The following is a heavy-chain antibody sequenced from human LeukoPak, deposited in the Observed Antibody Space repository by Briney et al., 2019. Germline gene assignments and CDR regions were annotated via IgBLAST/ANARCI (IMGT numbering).Heavy chain of an antibody. Sequence: ASVKVSCKASGYIFTSYAIHWVRQAPGQRLEWMGWINVGNGNTKYSQEFQGRVTITRDTSASKAYMELSSLRSEDMAVYYCAREGYSSPLPDYWGQGTLVTVSS. J-gene: IGHJ4*02. V-gene: IGHV1-3*03. CDR2: INVGNGNT. CDR1: GYIFTSYA. CDR3: AREGYSSPLPDY. D-gene: IGHD6-13*01.